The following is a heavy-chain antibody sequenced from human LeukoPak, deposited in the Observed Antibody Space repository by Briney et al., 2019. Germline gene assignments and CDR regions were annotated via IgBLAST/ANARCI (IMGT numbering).Heavy chain of an antibody. D-gene: IGHD1-26*01. CDR3: AKDKGRGSYYRTYYYGMDV. CDR2: ISGSGGST. CDR1: GFTFSSYA. V-gene: IGHV3-23*01. J-gene: IGHJ6*02. Sequence: GGSLRLSCAASGFTFSSYAMSWVRQAPGKGLEWVSAISGSGGSTYYADSVKGRFTISRDNSKNTLYLQMNSLRAEDTAVYYCAKDKGRGSYYRTYYYGMDVWGQGTTVTVSS.